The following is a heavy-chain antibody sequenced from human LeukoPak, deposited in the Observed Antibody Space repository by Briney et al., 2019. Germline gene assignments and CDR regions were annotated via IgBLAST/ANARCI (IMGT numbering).Heavy chain of an antibody. CDR2: IWYDGSNK. D-gene: IGHD2-8*02. CDR3: ARDVPVLGIGY. J-gene: IGHJ4*02. Sequence: GGSLRLSCAASGFTFSSYGMHWVRQAPGKGLEWVAVIWYDGSNKYYADSVKGRFTISRDNSKNTLYLQMNSLRAEDTAVYYCARDVPVLGIGYWGQGTLVTVSS. CDR1: GFTFSSYG. V-gene: IGHV3-33*01.